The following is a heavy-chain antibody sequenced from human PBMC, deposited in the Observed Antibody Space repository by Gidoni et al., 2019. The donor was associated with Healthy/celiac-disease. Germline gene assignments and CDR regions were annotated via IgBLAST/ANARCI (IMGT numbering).Heavy chain of an antibody. CDR3: ARDHTPPPWYYYDSSGYQRGGGMDV. V-gene: IGHV3-21*01. J-gene: IGHJ6*02. D-gene: IGHD3-22*01. CDR1: GFTFSSYS. CDR2: ISSSSSYI. Sequence: EVQLVESGGGLVKPGGSLRLSCAASGFTFSSYSMTWFRQAPGKGLEWVSSISSSSSYIYYADSVKGRFTISRDNAKNSLYLQMNSLRAEDTAVYYCARDHTPPPWYYYDSSGYQRGGGMDVWGQGTTVTVSS.